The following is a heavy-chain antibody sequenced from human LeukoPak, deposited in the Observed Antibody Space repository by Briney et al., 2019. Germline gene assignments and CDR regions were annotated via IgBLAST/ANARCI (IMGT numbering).Heavy chain of an antibody. J-gene: IGHJ4*02. Sequence: PSETLSLTCAVYGGSFSGYYWSWIRQPPGKELEWIGEINHSGSTNYNPSLKSRVTISVDTSKNQFSLKLSSVTAADTAVYYCARRRGYSYGYYFDYWGQGTLVTVSS. CDR2: INHSGST. V-gene: IGHV4-34*01. CDR1: GGSFSGYY. CDR3: ARRRGYSYGYYFDY. D-gene: IGHD5-18*01.